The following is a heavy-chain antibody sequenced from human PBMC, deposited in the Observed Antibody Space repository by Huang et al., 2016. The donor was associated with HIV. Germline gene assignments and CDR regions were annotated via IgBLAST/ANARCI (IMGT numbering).Heavy chain of an antibody. J-gene: IGHJ2*01. V-gene: IGHV1-69*13. CDR2: IIPILGEA. CDR3: ARPHYYDSSGYHWYFDL. CDR1: GGPFNTYA. Sequence: QVPLMQSGAEVKKPGSSVKVSCKASGGPFNTYAIPWVRQAPGKGLEGRGGIIPILGEADYAHKFQDRVTMTADESTSTTYMELSSLRSEDTAVYYCARPHYYDSSGYHWYFDLWGRGTLVTVSS. D-gene: IGHD3-22*01.